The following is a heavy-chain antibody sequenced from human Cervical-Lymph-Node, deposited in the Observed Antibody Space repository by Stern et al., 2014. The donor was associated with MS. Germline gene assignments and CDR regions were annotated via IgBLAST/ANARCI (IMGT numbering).Heavy chain of an antibody. CDR3: AKQPHGDWFDY. CDR2: IYPGYSDA. CDR1: GYSFTSYW. V-gene: IGHV5-51*01. D-gene: IGHD4-17*01. J-gene: IGHJ4*02. Sequence: EVQLVESGAEVKKPGESLKISCKGSGYSFTSYWIGWVRQMPGKGLEGMGIIYPGYSDARYSPSFQGQFSSSADKSISTTYLQWSSLKASDTAMYYCAKQPHGDWFDYWGQGTLVTVSS.